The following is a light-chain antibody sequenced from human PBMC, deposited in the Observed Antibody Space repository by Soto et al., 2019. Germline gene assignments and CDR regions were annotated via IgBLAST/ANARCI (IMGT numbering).Light chain of an antibody. V-gene: IGKV2-28*01. CDR3: MQSVQAPWT. Sequence: DIVVTQSPLSLPVSPGEPASISCRSSRSLLHSNGYNYLDWYLQKPGQSPQLLIYLGSNRASGVXDXVSGSGSVTDFTLKISRVGADDVGVYYCMQSVQAPWTFGQGTKVEIK. CDR2: LGS. J-gene: IGKJ1*01. CDR1: RSLLHSNGYNY.